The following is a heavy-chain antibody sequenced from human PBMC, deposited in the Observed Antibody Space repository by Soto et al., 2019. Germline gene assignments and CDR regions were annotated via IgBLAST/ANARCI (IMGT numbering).Heavy chain of an antibody. J-gene: IGHJ6*02. D-gene: IGHD2-2*02. V-gene: IGHV4-59*01. CDR3: ARGDCSSTSCYKVHYYYGMDV. Sequence: PSETLSLTCTVSGGSISSYYWSWIRKPPGQGLEWIGYIYYSGSTNYNPSLKSRVTISVDTSKNQFSLKLSSVTAADTAVYYCARGDCSSTSCYKVHYYYGMDVWGQGTTVTVSS. CDR1: GGSISSYY. CDR2: IYYSGST.